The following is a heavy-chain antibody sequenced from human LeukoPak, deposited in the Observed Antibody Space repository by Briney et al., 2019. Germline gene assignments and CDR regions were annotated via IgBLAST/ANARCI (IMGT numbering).Heavy chain of an antibody. CDR2: IYSAGST. CDR1: GFTVRDNY. CDR3: ARGLLGTGRPYFDF. Sequence: HTGGSLRLSCAASGFTVRDNYMGWVRQVPGKGLEWVSVIYSAGSTNYADSVEGRFTISRDNSKNTLYLQMNSLRGDDTGVYYCARGLLGTGRPYFDFWGQGTLVTVSS. J-gene: IGHJ4*02. V-gene: IGHV3-66*02. D-gene: IGHD6-6*01.